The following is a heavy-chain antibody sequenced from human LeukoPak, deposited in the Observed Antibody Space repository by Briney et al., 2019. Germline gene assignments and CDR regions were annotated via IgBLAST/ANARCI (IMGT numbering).Heavy chain of an antibody. CDR2: ISSSGAST. D-gene: IGHD6-13*01. J-gene: IGHJ4*02. V-gene: IGHV3-48*03. Sequence: GGSLRLSCAPSGFTFSSYEMIWVRQAPGKGLEWVSYISSSGASTHFADSVKGRFTVSRDNAKNSLYLQMNRLRAEGTAVYYCARDEKQLWEKFDYWGRGTLVTVSS. CDR1: GFTFSSYE. CDR3: ARDEKQLWEKFDY.